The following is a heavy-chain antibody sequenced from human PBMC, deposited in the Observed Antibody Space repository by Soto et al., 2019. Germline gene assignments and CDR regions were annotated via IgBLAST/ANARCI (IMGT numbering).Heavy chain of an antibody. J-gene: IGHJ4*02. CDR2: ISYDGSNK. V-gene: IGHV3-30-3*01. Sequence: QVQLVESGGGVVQPGRSLRLSCAASGFTFSSYAMHWVRQAPGKGLEWVAVISYDGSNKYYAASVKGRFTISRDNSKNTLHLQMSSLRAEDTAVFYCARPNRGCELLGYFDYWGQGTLVTVSS. CDR1: GFTFSSYA. D-gene: IGHD1-26*01. CDR3: ARPNRGCELLGYFDY.